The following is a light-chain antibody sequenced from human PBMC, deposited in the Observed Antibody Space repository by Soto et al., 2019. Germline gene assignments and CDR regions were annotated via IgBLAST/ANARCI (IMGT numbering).Light chain of an antibody. CDR3: QQRSNWRIT. CDR1: QGVSSY. CDR2: DAS. V-gene: IGKV3D-11*01. Sequence: EIVLTQSPATLSLSPGERATLSCRASQGVSSYLAWYQQKPGQAPRLLIYDASNRATGIPARFSGSGPGTDFTLTISSLEPEDVAVYYCQQRSNWRITFGQGTRLEIK. J-gene: IGKJ5*01.